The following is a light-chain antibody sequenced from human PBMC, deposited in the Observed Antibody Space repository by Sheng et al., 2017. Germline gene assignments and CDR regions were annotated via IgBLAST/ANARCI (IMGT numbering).Light chain of an antibody. CDR3: HQDYNLPYT. J-gene: IGKJ2*01. CDR1: PPIRTS. CDR2: GAS. V-gene: IGKV1-39*01. Sequence: DIQMTQSPSSLSASVGDRVTITCRASPPIRTSLNWYQQKPGGAPRLLIYGASSLQSGVPSRFSGSGSGTDFTLTISSLQPEDFAVYYCHQDYNLPYTFGQGTKLDI.